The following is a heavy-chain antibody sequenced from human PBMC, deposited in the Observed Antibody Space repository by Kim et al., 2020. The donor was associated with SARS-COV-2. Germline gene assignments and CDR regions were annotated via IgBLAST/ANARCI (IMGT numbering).Heavy chain of an antibody. D-gene: IGHD6-19*01. CDR1: GFTFRNYA. Sequence: GGSLRLSCAASGFTFRNYALHWVRQAPGKGPEWVSVISYDGTNKYYADSVKGRFTISRDNCKDTLYLHMNSLRIDDTGLYYCATDLAQCLASRYFYGMDVWGQGTTVTVAS. CDR3: ATDLAQCLASRYFYGMDV. J-gene: IGHJ6*02. CDR2: ISYDGTNK. V-gene: IGHV3-30-3*01.